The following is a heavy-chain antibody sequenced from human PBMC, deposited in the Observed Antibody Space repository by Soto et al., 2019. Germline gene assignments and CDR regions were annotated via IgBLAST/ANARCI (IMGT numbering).Heavy chain of an antibody. D-gene: IGHD4-17*01. CDR3: ARTRVMTTVRRGWFDP. CDR2: ISAYNGNT. CDR1: GYTFTSYG. V-gene: IGHV1-18*01. Sequence: ASVKVSCKASGYTFTSYGISWVRQAPGQGLEWMGWISAYNGNTNYAQKLQGRVTMTTDTSTSTAYMELRSLRSDDTAVYYCARTRVMTTVRRGWFDPWGQGTLVTVSS. J-gene: IGHJ5*02.